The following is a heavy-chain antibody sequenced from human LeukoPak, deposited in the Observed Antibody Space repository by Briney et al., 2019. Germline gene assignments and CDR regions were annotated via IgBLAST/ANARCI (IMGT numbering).Heavy chain of an antibody. CDR3: ARLFFPYCYFDL. CDR1: GGSISSSSYY. CDR2: IYYSGST. Sequence: SETLSLTCAVSGGSISSSSYYWGWIRQPPGKGLEWIVRIYYSGSTYYNPSLRSRDTISVHTSKKPLSLKLNSVTAADTALYFCARLFFPYCYFDLWGRGTLVTVSS. J-gene: IGHJ2*01. D-gene: IGHD3-3*01. V-gene: IGHV4-39*01.